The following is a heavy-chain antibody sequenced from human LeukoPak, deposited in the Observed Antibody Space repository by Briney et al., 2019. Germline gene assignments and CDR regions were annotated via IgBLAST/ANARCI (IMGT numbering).Heavy chain of an antibody. CDR1: RYTFPIYF. D-gene: IGHD6-6*01. Sequence: ASVKVSCTAFRYTFPIYFMHWVRQAPRQGLEWIEIINPTGGSTTYAQKFQGRVTMTRQTATSTVYMELSSLRSDDTAVYYCARTAARRFDYWGQGTLVTVSS. CDR3: ARTAARRFDY. J-gene: IGHJ4*02. V-gene: IGHV1-46*01. CDR2: INPTGGST.